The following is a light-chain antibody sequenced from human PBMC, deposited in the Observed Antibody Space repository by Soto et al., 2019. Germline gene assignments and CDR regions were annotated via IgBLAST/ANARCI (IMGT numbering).Light chain of an antibody. CDR1: SSDVGGYNF. CDR3: SSYAGGNNLV. V-gene: IGLV2-8*01. CDR2: EVS. Sequence: QSALTQPPSASGSPGQSVTISCTGTSSDVGGYNFVSWYQQHPGKAPKLMIYEVSKRPSGVTDRFSGSKSGNTASLTVSGLHAEDEADYYCSSYAGGNNLVFGGGTQLTVL. J-gene: IGLJ2*01.